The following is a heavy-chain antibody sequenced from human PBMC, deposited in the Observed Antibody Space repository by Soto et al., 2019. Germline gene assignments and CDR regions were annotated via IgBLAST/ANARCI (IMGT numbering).Heavy chain of an antibody. D-gene: IGHD5-18*01. Sequence: GGSLRLSCAASGFTFSSYAMSWFRQAPGKGLEWVSAISGSGGSTYYADSVKGRFTISRDNSKNTLYLQMNSLRAEDTAVYYCAKGEGIQLWLMDVWGQGTTVTVSS. V-gene: IGHV3-23*01. J-gene: IGHJ6*02. CDR1: GFTFSSYA. CDR3: AKGEGIQLWLMDV. CDR2: ISGSGGST.